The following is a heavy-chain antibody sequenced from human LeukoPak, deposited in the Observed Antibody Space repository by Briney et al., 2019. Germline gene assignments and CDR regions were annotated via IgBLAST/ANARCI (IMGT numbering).Heavy chain of an antibody. D-gene: IGHD7-27*01. Sequence: VASVKVSFKASGYTFTSYYMHWVRQAPGQGREWMGIINPSGGSTSYAQKFQGRVTMTRDMSTSTVYMELSSLRSEDTAVYYCARGPMNWGFAPLYYYYYIDVWGKGTTVTVSS. CDR1: GYTFTSYY. V-gene: IGHV1-46*01. J-gene: IGHJ6*03. CDR3: ARGPMNWGFAPLYYYYYIDV. CDR2: INPSGGST.